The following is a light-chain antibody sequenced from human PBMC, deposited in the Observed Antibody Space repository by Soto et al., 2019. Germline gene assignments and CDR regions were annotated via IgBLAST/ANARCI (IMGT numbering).Light chain of an antibody. J-gene: IGLJ2*01. V-gene: IGLV2-11*01. Sequence: QSALTQPRSVSGSPGQSVTISCTGTSSDVGGYNFVSWYQQYPGKVPELIIYDVTQRPSGVPDRFSASKSDNTASLTISGLQAEDEADYYCCSYAGSSTLFGGVTKVTVL. CDR1: SSDVGGYNF. CDR3: CSYAGSSTL. CDR2: DVT.